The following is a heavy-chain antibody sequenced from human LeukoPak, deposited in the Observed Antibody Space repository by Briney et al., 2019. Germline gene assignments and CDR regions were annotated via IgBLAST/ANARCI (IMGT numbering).Heavy chain of an antibody. D-gene: IGHD5-24*01. Sequence: PGGSLRLSCAASGFTFSSYWMHWVRQAPGKGLVWVSRINSDGSSTIYADSVKGRFTISRDNAKNTLYLQTNSLRAEDTAVYYCAREEMATIMGYWGQGTLVTVSS. CDR1: GFTFSSYW. V-gene: IGHV3-74*01. J-gene: IGHJ4*02. CDR2: INSDGSST. CDR3: AREEMATIMGY.